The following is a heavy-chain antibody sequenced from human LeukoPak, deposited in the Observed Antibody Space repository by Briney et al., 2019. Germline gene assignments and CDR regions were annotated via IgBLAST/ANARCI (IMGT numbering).Heavy chain of an antibody. V-gene: IGHV3-64D*06. CDR3: VKDLYKGDSSSWYYFDY. D-gene: IGHD6-13*01. CDR2: ISANGGGT. J-gene: IGHJ4*02. CDR1: GFIISNYA. Sequence: PGGSLRLSCSASGFIISNYAMHWVRQAPGKGLEYVSAISANGGGTYYADSVRGRFTISRDNSKNTLYLQMSSLRAEDTAIYHCVKDLYKGDSSSWYYFDYWGQGTLVTVSS.